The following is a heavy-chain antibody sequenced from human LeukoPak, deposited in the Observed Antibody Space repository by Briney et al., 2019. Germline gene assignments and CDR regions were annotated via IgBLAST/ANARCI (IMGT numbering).Heavy chain of an antibody. J-gene: IGHJ4*02. CDR3: ARGSSSWYYFDY. CDR2: IKQEGSEK. V-gene: IGHV3-7*01. D-gene: IGHD6-13*01. Sequence: GGSLRLSCAASGFTFSSYWMSWVRQAPGKGLEWVANIKQEGSEKYYVDSVKGRFTMSRDNAKNSLYLQMNSLRAEDTAVYYCARGSSSWYYFDYWGQGTLVTVSS. CDR1: GFTFSSYW.